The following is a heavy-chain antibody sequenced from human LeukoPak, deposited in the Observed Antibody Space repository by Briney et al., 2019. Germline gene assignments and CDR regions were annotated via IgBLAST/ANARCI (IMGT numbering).Heavy chain of an antibody. CDR2: INPNSGGT. CDR1: GYPFTAYY. J-gene: IGHJ4*02. D-gene: IGHD5-18*01. Sequence: ASVKVSCNASGYPFTAYYMHWVRQAPGQGLEWMGWINPNSGGTNYAQKFQGRVTMTRDTSISTAYMELSRLRSDDTAVYYCTRDRRAMDPFDYWGQGTLVTVSS. CDR3: TRDRRAMDPFDY. V-gene: IGHV1-2*02.